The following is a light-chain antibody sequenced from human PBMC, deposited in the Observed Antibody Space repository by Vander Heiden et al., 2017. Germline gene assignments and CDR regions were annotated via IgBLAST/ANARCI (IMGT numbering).Light chain of an antibody. CDR2: DAS. CDR1: QSIKSC. CDR3: QHDNSSSWT. Sequence: DIQMTQYHSSLSESVGDRVTITCRASQSIKSCLAWYQQIPGQAPNLLICDASSLQIGVPSRFSGIGSGTEFPLTISSLQPDDFATYYCQHDNSSSWTFGQGTKVEIK. V-gene: IGKV1-5*01. J-gene: IGKJ1*01.